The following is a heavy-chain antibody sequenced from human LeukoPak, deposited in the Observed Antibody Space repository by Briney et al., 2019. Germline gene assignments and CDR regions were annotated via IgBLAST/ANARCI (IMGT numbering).Heavy chain of an antibody. V-gene: IGHV3-23*01. CDR2: ISGIGSI. D-gene: IGHD3-10*01. CDR1: GFTFSSYT. Sequence: SGGSLRLSCAASGFTFSSYTMTWVRQAPGKGLEWVSGISGIGSIYYADSVKGRFTISGDNSKNTLYLQMNSLRAEDTAVYYCAKRYGSGSSLRSFGYWGQGTLVTVSS. CDR3: AKRYGSGSSLRSFGY. J-gene: IGHJ4*02.